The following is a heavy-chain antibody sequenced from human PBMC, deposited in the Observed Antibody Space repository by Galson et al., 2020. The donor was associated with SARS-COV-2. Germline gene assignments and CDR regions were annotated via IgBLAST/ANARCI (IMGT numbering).Heavy chain of an antibody. CDR1: GGSFSDYY. CDR3: ARVVHTTMTRPFDY. Sequence: SETLSLTCAVYGGSFSDYYWTWIRQPPGKGPEWIGEINHSGSTNFNPSLKSRVTISIDTFKKQFSLELSSVTAADTAVYYCARVVHTTMTRPFDYWGQGTLVTVSS. V-gene: IGHV4-34*01. D-gene: IGHD5-18*01. CDR2: INHSGST. J-gene: IGHJ4*02.